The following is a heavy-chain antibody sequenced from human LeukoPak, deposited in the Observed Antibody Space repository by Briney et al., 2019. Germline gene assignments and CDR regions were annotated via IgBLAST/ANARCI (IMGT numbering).Heavy chain of an antibody. Sequence: ASLKVSCKASGYTFTSYAMNWVRQAPGQGLEWMGWINTNTGNPTYAQGFTGRFVFSLDTSVSTAYLQISSLKAEDTAVYYCARDGFDSSSWYKYFDYWGQGTLVTVSS. D-gene: IGHD6-13*01. CDR3: ARDGFDSSSWYKYFDY. CDR2: INTNTGNP. CDR1: GYTFTSYA. J-gene: IGHJ4*02. V-gene: IGHV7-4-1*02.